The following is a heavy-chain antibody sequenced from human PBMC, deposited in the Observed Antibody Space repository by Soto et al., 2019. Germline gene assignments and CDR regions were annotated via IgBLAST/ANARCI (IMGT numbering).Heavy chain of an antibody. D-gene: IGHD1-26*01. CDR1: GGSFSGYY. CDR3: ARGGPRYSGSYWVIRAFDI. J-gene: IGHJ3*02. V-gene: IGHV4-34*01. CDR2: INHCGST. Sequence: LSLTCAVYGGSFSGYYWSWIRQPPGKGLEWIGEINHCGSTNYNPSLKSRVTISVDTSKNQFSLKLSSVTAADTAVYYCARGGPRYSGSYWVIRAFDIWGQGTMVTVSS.